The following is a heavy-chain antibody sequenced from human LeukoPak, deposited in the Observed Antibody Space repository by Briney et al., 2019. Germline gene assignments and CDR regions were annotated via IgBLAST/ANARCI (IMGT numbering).Heavy chain of an antibody. CDR3: ARVPRYSSGWYGYYFDY. CDR2: INPNSGGT. D-gene: IGHD6-19*01. CDR1: GYTFTGYY. J-gene: IGHJ4*02. V-gene: IGHV1-2*02. Sequence: ASVKVSCKASGYTFTGYYMHWVRQAPGQGLEWMGWINPNSGGTNYAKKFQGRVTMTRDTSISTAYMELSRLRSDDTAVYYCARVPRYSSGWYGYYFDYWGQGTLVTVSS.